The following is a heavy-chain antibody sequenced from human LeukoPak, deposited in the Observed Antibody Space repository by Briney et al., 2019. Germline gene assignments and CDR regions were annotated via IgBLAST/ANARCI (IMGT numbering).Heavy chain of an antibody. CDR2: INPSGGST. CDR3: ARDHYGSGTKGWFDP. V-gene: IGHV1-46*01. Sequence: GASVKVSCKASGYTFTSYYMHWVRQAPGQGLEWLGIINPSGGSTSYAQKFQGRVTMTRDTSTSTVYMELSSLRSEDTAVYYCARDHYGSGTKGWFDPWGQGTLVTVSS. D-gene: IGHD3-10*01. J-gene: IGHJ5*02. CDR1: GYTFTSYY.